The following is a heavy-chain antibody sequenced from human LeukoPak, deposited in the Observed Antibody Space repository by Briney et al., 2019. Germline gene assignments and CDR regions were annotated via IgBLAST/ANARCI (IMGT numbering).Heavy chain of an antibody. CDR3: ARATVGTVYGMDV. V-gene: IGHV4-31*03. CDR1: GGSISSGGYY. D-gene: IGHD5-18*01. Sequence: SETLSLTCTVYGGSISSGGYYWNWIRQHPGKGLEWIGYIYYSGSTNYSPSLKSRVTMSVDTSKNQFSLKLISVTAADTAVYYCARATVGTVYGMDVWGQGTTVTVSS. J-gene: IGHJ6*02. CDR2: IYYSGST.